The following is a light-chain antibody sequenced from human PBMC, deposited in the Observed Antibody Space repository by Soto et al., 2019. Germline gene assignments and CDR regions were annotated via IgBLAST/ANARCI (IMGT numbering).Light chain of an antibody. CDR3: QQYNSYRT. CDR2: AAS. Sequence: IQMTQSPSTLSASVGDRVPITCRASQGISSYLAWYQQKPGKAPKLLIYAASTLQSGVPSRFSGSGSGTEFTLTISSLQPDDFATYYCQQYNSYRTFGQGTKVDIK. J-gene: IGKJ1*01. CDR1: QGISSY. V-gene: IGKV1-9*01.